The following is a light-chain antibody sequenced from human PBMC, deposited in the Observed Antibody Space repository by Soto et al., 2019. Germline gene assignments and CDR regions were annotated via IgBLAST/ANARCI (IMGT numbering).Light chain of an antibody. CDR3: QQRSNWPPRT. CDR1: QSVSSY. Sequence: EIVLTQSPATLSLSLEERATLSCRASQSVSSYLAWYQQKPGQAPRLLIYDASNRATGIPARFSGSGSGTDFTLTISSLEPEDFAVYYCQQRSNWPPRTFGQGTKVDIK. CDR2: DAS. V-gene: IGKV3-11*01. J-gene: IGKJ1*01.